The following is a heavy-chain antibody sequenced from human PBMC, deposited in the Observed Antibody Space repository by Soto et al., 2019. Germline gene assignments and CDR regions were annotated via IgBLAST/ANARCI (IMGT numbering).Heavy chain of an antibody. CDR1: GFTFSNYA. CDR3: GRGAFAGYYYYGMDV. Sequence: EVQLLESGGGLVQPGGSLRLSCAASGFTFSNYAMTWVRQAPGKGLEWVSAISRSGDSTYYADSVKGRFTISRDNCKNTLYVQMNSLRAEDTAVYYCGRGAFAGYYYYGMDVWGQGTTVTVSS. CDR2: ISRSGDST. V-gene: IGHV3-23*01. J-gene: IGHJ6*02. D-gene: IGHD3-16*01.